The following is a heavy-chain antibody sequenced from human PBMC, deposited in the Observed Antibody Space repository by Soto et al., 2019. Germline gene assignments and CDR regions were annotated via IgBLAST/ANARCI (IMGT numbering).Heavy chain of an antibody. J-gene: IGHJ4*02. Sequence: QVQLVQSGAEVKKPGASVKVSCKASGYTFTSYAMHWVRQAPGQRLEWMGWINAGNGNTKYSQKFQGRVTITRDTSASTAYMELSSLRSEDTAVYYCVRAFPPMVRGGYYFDYWGQGTLVTVSS. CDR1: GYTFTSYA. D-gene: IGHD3-10*01. CDR2: INAGNGNT. V-gene: IGHV1-3*01. CDR3: VRAFPPMVRGGYYFDY.